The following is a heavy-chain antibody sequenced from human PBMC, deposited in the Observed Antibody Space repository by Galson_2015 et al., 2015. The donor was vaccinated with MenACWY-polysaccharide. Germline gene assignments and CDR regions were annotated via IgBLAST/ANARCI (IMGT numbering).Heavy chain of an antibody. CDR1: GYKFSSYD. V-gene: IGHV1-8*01. CDR2: MNPNSGNT. D-gene: IGHD6-6*01. J-gene: IGHJ4*02. CDR3: TRIARKHTFVDS. Sequence: SVKVSCKASGYKFSSYDINWVRQASGQGLEWMGWMNPNSGNTGYAQKFQGRVAMTRDTATSTAYMELRMLRYDDTAVYYCTRIARKHTFVDSWGQGTLVSVS.